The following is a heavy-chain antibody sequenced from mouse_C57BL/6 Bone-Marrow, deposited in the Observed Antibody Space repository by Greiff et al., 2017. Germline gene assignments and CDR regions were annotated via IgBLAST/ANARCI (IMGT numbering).Heavy chain of an antibody. CDR3: TPPLYYSLDY. D-gene: IGHD1-1*01. Sequence: VQLQQSGAELVRPGASVKLSCTASGFNIKDDYMHWVKQRPEQGLEWIGWIDPENGDTAYASKFQGKATITADTSSNTAYLQLSSLTSEDTAVYYCTPPLYYSLDYWGQGTTLTVSA. V-gene: IGHV14-4*01. J-gene: IGHJ2*01. CDR2: IDPENGDT. CDR1: GFNIKDDY.